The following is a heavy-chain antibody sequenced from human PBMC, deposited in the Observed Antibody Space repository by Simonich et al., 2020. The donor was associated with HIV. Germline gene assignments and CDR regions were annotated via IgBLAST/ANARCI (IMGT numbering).Heavy chain of an antibody. CDR1: GFTFSSSS. D-gene: IGHD2-2*01. V-gene: IGHV3-21*01. J-gene: IGHJ4*02. Sequence: VQLVESGGGLVKPGGSLRLSCAASGFTFSSSSMNWVPQAPGKGLEGVSSISSSRTYTYYADSVKGRFTISRDNAKNSLYLQMNSLRAEDTAGDYCARDGRKGSSTSCSDYWGQGTLVTVSS. CDR2: ISSSRTYT. CDR3: ARDGRKGSSTSCSDY.